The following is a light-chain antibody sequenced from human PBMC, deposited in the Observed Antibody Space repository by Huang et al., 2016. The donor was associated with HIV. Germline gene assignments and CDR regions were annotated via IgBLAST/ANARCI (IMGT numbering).Light chain of an antibody. CDR3: QQYNNWPRT. J-gene: IGKJ1*01. V-gene: IGKV3-15*01. CDR1: QSVSSN. Sequence: EIVMTQSPATLSVSPGERATLSCRASQSVSSNLAWYQQKPGQAPRLLIYGASIRATGIPARFSGGGSGTDFTLTISSLQSEDFAVYYCQQYNNWPRTFGQGTKVEIK. CDR2: GAS.